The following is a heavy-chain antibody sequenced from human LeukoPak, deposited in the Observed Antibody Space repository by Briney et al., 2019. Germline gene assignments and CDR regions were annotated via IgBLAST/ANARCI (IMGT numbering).Heavy chain of an antibody. CDR1: GYTFTSYY. D-gene: IGHD2-15*01. V-gene: IGHV1-46*01. J-gene: IGHJ5*02. CDR3: ARERLVSGGWFDP. Sequence: ASVNVSCKASGYTFTSYYMHWVRQAPGQGLEWMGVINPSGGSTSYAQKFQGRVTMTRDTSTSTVYTELSSLRSEDPAVYYCARERLVSGGWFDPWGQGTLVTVSS. CDR2: INPSGGST.